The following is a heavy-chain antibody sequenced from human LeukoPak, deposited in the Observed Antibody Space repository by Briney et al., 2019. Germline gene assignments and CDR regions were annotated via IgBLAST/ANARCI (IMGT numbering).Heavy chain of an antibody. CDR1: GYTFTGYY. D-gene: IGHD6-19*01. CDR2: INPNSGGT. V-gene: IGHV1-2*02. Sequence: GASVKVSCKASGYTFTGYYMHWVRQAPGQGLEWMGWINPNSGGTNYAQKLQGRVTMTTDTSTSTAYMELRSLRSDDTAVYYCARVQWLVRTFDYWGQGTLVTVSS. J-gene: IGHJ4*02. CDR3: ARVQWLVRTFDY.